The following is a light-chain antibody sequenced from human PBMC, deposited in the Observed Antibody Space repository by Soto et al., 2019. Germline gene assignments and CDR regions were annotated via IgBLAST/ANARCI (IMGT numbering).Light chain of an antibody. CDR1: KIGSKS. CDR3: QVFDSSSDHYV. CDR2: YDS. V-gene: IGLV3-21*04. J-gene: IGLJ1*01. Sequence: SYELTQPPSVSVAPGQTARITCGGNKIGSKSVHWFQQKPGQAPVLVIYYDSDRPSGIPERFSGSNSGNTATLTISRVEAGDEADYYCQVFDSSSDHYVFGTGTKLTVL.